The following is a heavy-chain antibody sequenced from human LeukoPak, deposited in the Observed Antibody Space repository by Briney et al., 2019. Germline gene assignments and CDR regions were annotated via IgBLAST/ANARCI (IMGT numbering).Heavy chain of an antibody. CDR3: AAGYSSSWYYPQDFDY. CDR1: GFTFTSSA. D-gene: IGHD6-13*01. CDR2: IVVGSGNT. Sequence: GASVKVSCKASGFTFTSSAMQWVRQARGHRLEWIGWIVVGSGNTNYAQKFQERVTITRDMSTSTAYMELSSLRSEDTAVYYCAAGYSSSWYYPQDFDYWGQGTLVTVSS. J-gene: IGHJ4*02. V-gene: IGHV1-58*02.